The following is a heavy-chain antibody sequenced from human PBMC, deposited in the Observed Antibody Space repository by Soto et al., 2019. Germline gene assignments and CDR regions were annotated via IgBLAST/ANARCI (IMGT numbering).Heavy chain of an antibody. CDR3: AGERETSSWFLSGFEY. Sequence: QVQLVESGGGVVQPGRSLRLSCSTSGLTFTRHAMHWVRQVPGKGLEWVAAISDDGSKKHYVDSVKGRFSISRDKSRNTVYLQMNSLGVEDTAVYFCAGERETSSWFLSGFEYWGQGTLVTVSS. D-gene: IGHD6-13*01. V-gene: IGHV3-30-3*01. CDR2: ISDDGSKK. J-gene: IGHJ4*02. CDR1: GLTFTRHA.